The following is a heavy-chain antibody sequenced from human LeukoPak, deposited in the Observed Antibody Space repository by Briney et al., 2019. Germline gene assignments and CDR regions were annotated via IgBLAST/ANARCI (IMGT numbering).Heavy chain of an antibody. CDR2: IYPDDSDT. V-gene: IGHV5-51*01. J-gene: IGHJ4*01. Sequence: PGESLKISCKGSGYTFTTYWIGWVRQTPGKGLEWMGLIYPDDSDTKYSPSFRGQVTISVDRSIRTAYLRWSSLRASDTAMYYCVRCDSSSWYHFDYWGHGTRVTVSS. CDR1: GYTFTTYW. D-gene: IGHD3-22*01. CDR3: VRCDSSSWYHFDY.